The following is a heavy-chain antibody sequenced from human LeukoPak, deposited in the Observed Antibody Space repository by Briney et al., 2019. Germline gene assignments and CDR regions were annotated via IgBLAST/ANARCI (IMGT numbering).Heavy chain of an antibody. CDR2: ISGSGVRS. D-gene: IGHD3-10*01. CDR1: GFTFSSSA. CDR3: AKSSGDLYYFNS. Sequence: GGSLRLSCAASGFTFSSSAMSWVRQAPGKGLEWVSTISGSGVRSDHADSVKGRFTISRDNSKNMLYVQMSSLRAEDTAVYYCAKSSGDLYYFNSWGQGTLVTVSS. J-gene: IGHJ4*02. V-gene: IGHV3-23*01.